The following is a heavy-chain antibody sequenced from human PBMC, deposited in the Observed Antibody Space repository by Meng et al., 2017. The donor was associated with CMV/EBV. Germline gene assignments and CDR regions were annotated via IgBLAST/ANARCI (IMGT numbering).Heavy chain of an antibody. Sequence: GESLKISCAASGFTVSSNCMSWVRQAPGKGLEWVSVIYSGGSTYYADSVKGRFTISRDNSKNTLYLQMNSLRAEDTAVYYCARVSYDFWSAVRGYYYYGMDVWGQGTTVTVSS. V-gene: IGHV3-53*01. CDR1: GFTVSSNC. CDR2: IYSGGST. CDR3: ARVSYDFWSAVRGYYYYGMDV. J-gene: IGHJ6*02. D-gene: IGHD3-3*01.